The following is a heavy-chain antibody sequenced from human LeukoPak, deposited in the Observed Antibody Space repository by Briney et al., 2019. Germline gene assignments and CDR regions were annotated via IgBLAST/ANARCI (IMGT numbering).Heavy chain of an antibody. CDR3: ARVPSYYYDSSGYYDY. J-gene: IGHJ4*02. CDR1: GYTFTGYY. D-gene: IGHD3-22*01. CDR2: INPNSGNT. Sequence: GASVKVSCKASGYTFTGYYMHWVRQAPGQGLEWMGRINPNSGNTGYAQKFQGRVTMTRNTSISTAYMELSSLRSEDTAVYYCARVPSYYYDSSGYYDYWGQGTLVTVSS. V-gene: IGHV1-8*02.